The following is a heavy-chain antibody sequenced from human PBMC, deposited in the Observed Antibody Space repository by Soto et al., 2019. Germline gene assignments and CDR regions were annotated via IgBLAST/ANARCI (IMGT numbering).Heavy chain of an antibody. CDR1: GFTFSSYA. V-gene: IGHV3-23*01. D-gene: IGHD6-13*01. CDR2: ISGSGGST. Sequence: GGSLRLSCAASGFTFSSYAMSWVRQAPGKGLEWVSAISGSGGSTYYADSVKGRFTISRDNSKNTLYLQMNSLRAEDTAVYYCAKDVRGIAAVHSYYYYGMDVWGQGTTVTVSS. CDR3: AKDVRGIAAVHSYYYYGMDV. J-gene: IGHJ6*02.